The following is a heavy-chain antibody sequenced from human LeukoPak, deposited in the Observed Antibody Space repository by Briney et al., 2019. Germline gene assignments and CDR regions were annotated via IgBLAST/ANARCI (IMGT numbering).Heavy chain of an antibody. CDR3: ARLTVPLRFDP. CDR2: IYTSGST. V-gene: IGHV4-61*02. J-gene: IGHJ5*02. CDR1: GNSISSGDYY. Sequence: PSQTLSLTCTVSGNSISSGDYYWSWIRQPAGKGLEWIGRIYTSGSTTYNPSLKSRVTISVDTSKNQFSLKLNSVSAADTAVYYCARLTVPLRFDPWGQGTLVTVSS.